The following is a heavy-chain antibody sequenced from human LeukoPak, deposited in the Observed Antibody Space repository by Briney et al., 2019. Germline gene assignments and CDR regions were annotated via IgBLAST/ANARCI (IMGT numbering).Heavy chain of an antibody. V-gene: IGHV3-23*01. CDR3: GKGGSLFDP. D-gene: IGHD1-26*01. J-gene: IGHJ5*02. CDR2: ISGSGGTT. CDR1: GFTFSSYT. Sequence: SGGSLRLSCASSGFTFSSYTMNWVRQAPGNGLDCVSTISGSGGTTYYAESVKGRFTISRDNSKNTLYLQMNSLRAEDTAVYYCGKGGSLFDPWGQGTPVSVCS.